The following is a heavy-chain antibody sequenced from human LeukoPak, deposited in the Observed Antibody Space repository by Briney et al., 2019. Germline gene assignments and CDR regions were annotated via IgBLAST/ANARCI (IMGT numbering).Heavy chain of an antibody. V-gene: IGHV1-69*13. CDR2: IIPIFGTA. CDR3: AREVSAAANYYYYYMDV. D-gene: IGHD2-21*01. J-gene: IGHJ6*03. Sequence: ASVKVSCKASGGTFSSYAISWVRQAPGQGLEWMGGIIPIFGTANYAQKFQGRVTITADESTSTAYMELSSLRSEDTAVYYCAREVSAAANYYYYYMDVWGKGTTVTVSS. CDR1: GGTFSSYA.